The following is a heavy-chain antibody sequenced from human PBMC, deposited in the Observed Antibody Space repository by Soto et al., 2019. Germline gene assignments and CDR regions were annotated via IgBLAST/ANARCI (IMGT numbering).Heavy chain of an antibody. CDR3: ARGIAVAGTYYYYGMDV. CDR1: RFTFSSYG. V-gene: IGHV3-33*01. Sequence: PGVCLRRSCVASRFTFSSYGMNWVRQAPGKGLEWVSVIWYDGSNKYYADSGKGRFTISRDNSKNTLYLQMNSLRAEDTAVYYCARGIAVAGTYYYYGMDVWGQGT. D-gene: IGHD6-19*01. J-gene: IGHJ6*02. CDR2: IWYDGSNK.